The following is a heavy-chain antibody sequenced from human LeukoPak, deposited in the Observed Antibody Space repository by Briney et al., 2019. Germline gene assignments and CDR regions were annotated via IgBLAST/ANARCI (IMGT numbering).Heavy chain of an antibody. J-gene: IGHJ4*02. CDR3: ARDRGNDCSGGSCYSNY. V-gene: IGHV3-23*01. CDR1: GFTFSSYA. D-gene: IGHD2-15*01. Sequence: GGSLRLSCAASGFTFSSYAMSWVRQAPGKGLEWVSAISGSGGSTYYADSVKGRFTISRDNSKNTLYLQMNSLRAEDAAVYYCARDRGNDCSGGSCYSNYWGQGTLVTVSS. CDR2: ISGSGGST.